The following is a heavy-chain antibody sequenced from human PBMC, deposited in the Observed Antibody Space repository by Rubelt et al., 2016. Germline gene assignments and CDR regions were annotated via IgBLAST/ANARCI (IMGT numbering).Heavy chain of an antibody. Sequence: PRGSLRLSCAASGFTFSIYSVNWVRQAPGKGLEWVSSISSSSTYIYYADSVKGRFTISRDNAKNSLYLQMNSLRAEYTAVYYCARDSSNWHGPFDYLGQGTLVTVSS. V-gene: IGHV3-21*01. J-gene: IGHJ4*02. CDR2: ISSSSTYI. CDR3: ARDSSNWHGPFDY. CDR1: GFTFSIYS. D-gene: IGHD6-13*01.